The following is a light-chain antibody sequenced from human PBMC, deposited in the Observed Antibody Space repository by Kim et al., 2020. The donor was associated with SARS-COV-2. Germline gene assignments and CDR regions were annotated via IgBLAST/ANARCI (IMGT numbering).Light chain of an antibody. V-gene: IGKV1-5*03. Sequence: DIQMTQPPSTLSASVGDRVTITCRASQSINTWLAWYQQKPGKAPKLLIYKASSLESGVPSRFSGSGSGTEFTLTINSLQPDDFATYFCQQYNTNSLYAFGQGTKLEI. CDR2: KAS. J-gene: IGKJ2*01. CDR3: QQYNTNSLYA. CDR1: QSINTW.